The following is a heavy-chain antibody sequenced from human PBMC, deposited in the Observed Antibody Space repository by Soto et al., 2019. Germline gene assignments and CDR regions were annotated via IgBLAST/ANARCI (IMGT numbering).Heavy chain of an antibody. J-gene: IGHJ4*02. CDR1: GGSISSGDYY. D-gene: IGHD5-12*01. Sequence: PSETLSLTCTVSGGSISSGDYYWSWIRQPPGKGLEWIGYIYYSGSTYYNPSLKSRVTISVDTSKNQFSLKLSSVTAADTAVYYCARDRGGYERIDYSGQGTLVTVSS. CDR2: IYYSGST. CDR3: ARDRGGYERIDY. V-gene: IGHV4-30-4*01.